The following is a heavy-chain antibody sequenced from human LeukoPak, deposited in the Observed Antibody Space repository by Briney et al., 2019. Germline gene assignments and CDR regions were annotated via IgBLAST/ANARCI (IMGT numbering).Heavy chain of an antibody. Sequence: GGSLRLSCAASGLTFSSFGMHWVRQAPGKGLEWVSIIYSGGSTFYADSVKGRFTISRDNSKNTLYLQMNSLRAEDTAVYYCARGGSYLSAFDIWGQGTMVTVSS. CDR1: GLTFSSFG. V-gene: IGHV3-NL1*01. D-gene: IGHD1-26*01. CDR3: ARGGSYLSAFDI. CDR2: IYSGGST. J-gene: IGHJ3*02.